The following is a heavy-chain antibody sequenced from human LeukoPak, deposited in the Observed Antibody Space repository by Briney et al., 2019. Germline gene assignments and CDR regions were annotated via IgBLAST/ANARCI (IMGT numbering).Heavy chain of an antibody. Sequence: SETLSLTCTVSGGSVSSNFWSWIRQPPGKGLECIGYIDDGGSTKYNPSLKSRVTISLDTSKNQFSLRMTSVTAADTAVYYCARDRAYSISGGYAFGLWGQGTMVTVSS. J-gene: IGHJ3*01. CDR1: GGSVSSNF. CDR3: ARDRAYSISGGYAFGL. V-gene: IGHV4-59*02. CDR2: IDDGGST. D-gene: IGHD6-6*01.